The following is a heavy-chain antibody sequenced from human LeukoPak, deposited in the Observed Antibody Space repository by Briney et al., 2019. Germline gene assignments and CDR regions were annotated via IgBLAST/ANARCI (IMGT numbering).Heavy chain of an antibody. J-gene: IGHJ5*02. V-gene: IGHV4-61*08. CDR3: ARGAASATGDWFDP. CDR2: IYYSGST. CDR1: GGSISSGGYY. Sequence: SETLSLTCTVSGGSISSGGYYWSWIRQPPGKGLEWIGYIYYSGSTKYNPSLKSRVTISVDTSKNQFSLRLSSVTAADTAVYYCARGAASATGDWFDPWGQGTLVTVSS. D-gene: IGHD6-13*01.